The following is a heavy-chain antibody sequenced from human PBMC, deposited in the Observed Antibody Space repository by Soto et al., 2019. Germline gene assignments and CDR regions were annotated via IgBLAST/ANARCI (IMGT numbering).Heavy chain of an antibody. Sequence: EVQLLESGGGLVQPGGSLKVSCAASGFTFSDSTIHWVRQASGKGLEWVGRIRSEVYSYATVCAASVKDRFTISRDDSKNTAYLQMNSLKIEDSAVYYCSRCSGSDCMAVWGQGTTVTVSS. CDR1: GFTFSDST. J-gene: IGHJ6*02. CDR2: IRSEVYSYAT. V-gene: IGHV3-73*02. D-gene: IGHD3-10*02. CDR3: SRCSGSDCMAV.